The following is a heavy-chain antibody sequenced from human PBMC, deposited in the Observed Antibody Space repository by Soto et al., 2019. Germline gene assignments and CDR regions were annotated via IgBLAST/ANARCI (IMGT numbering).Heavy chain of an antibody. V-gene: IGHV3-7*01. D-gene: IGHD4-4*01. CDR3: ASAYSNYAYYYYMDV. CDR2: IKQDGSEK. CDR1: GFTFSSYW. J-gene: IGHJ6*03. Sequence: GGSLRLSCVASGFTFSSYWMSWVRQAPGKGLEWVANIKQDGSEKYYVDSVKGRFTISRDNAKNSLYLQMNSLRAEDTAVYYCASAYSNYAYYYYMDVWGKGTTVTVSS.